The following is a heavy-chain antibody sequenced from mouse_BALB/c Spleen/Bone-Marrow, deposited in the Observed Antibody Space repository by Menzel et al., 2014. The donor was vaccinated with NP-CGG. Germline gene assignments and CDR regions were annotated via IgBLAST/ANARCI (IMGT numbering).Heavy chain of an antibody. CDR3: ARDSFLITRALDY. D-gene: IGHD2-4*01. CDR2: IWGDGST. Sequence: VKLMDSGPGLVAPSQSLSITCTVSGFSLTGYGVSWVRQPPGKGLEWLGMIWGDGSTDYNSALKSRLSITKDNSKSQVFLKMSSLQTDDTARYYCARDSFLITRALDYWGQGTSVTVSS. CDR1: GFSLTGYG. J-gene: IGHJ4*01. V-gene: IGHV2-6-7*01.